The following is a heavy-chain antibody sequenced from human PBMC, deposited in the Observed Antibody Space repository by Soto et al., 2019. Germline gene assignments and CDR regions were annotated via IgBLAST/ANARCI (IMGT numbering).Heavy chain of an antibody. CDR3: ARVVYFDRSAYGL. CDR2: ISGDSNYI. D-gene: IGHD3-22*01. J-gene: IGHJ4*03. V-gene: IGHV3-21*01. CDR1: GFSFSDYN. Sequence: VSLLLSCAASGFSFSDYNMNWVRQAAGKGLECVSSISGDSNYIYYADSVQGRFTISRDNAKNSVYLQMNSLRAEDTAVYYCARVVYFDRSAYGLWGQGTLVTVSS.